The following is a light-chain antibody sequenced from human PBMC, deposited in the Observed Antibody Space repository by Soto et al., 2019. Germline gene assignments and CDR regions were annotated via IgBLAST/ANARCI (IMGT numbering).Light chain of an antibody. Sequence: DIHMTQFPSSLSSSVGDRVTITCRASQSISSYLNWYQQKPGKAPKLLISAASSLHSGVPSRFSGSGSWTDFTLTISSLQPEDFATYYCQQSYSTWWTFGQGTKLEIK. J-gene: IGKJ2*02. CDR3: QQSYSTWWT. V-gene: IGKV1-39*01. CDR2: AAS. CDR1: QSISSY.